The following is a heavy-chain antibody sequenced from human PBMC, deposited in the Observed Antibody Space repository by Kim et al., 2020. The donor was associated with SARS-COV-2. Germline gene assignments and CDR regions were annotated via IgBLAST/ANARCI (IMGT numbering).Heavy chain of an antibody. D-gene: IGHD2-21*01. Sequence: GGSLRLSCTTSGFTFFGHAMSWVRQAPGKGLEWVSSIVGSDGTTYYVDSVKGRFSISRDDSRNTLYLRMSALRADDTATYYWLKGGWGWIWDYWGQGTLVTVSS. CDR2: IVGSDGTT. CDR3: LKGGWGWIWDY. J-gene: IGHJ4*02. CDR1: GFTFFGHA. V-gene: IGHV3-23*01.